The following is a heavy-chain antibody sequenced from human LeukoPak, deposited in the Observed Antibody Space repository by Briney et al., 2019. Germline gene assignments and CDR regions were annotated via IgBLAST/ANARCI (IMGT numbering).Heavy chain of an antibody. Sequence: SETLSLTCTVSGGSISSYYWSWIRQPPGKGLEWIGYIYYSGSTNYNPSLKSRVTISVDTSKNQFSLKLSSVTAADTAVYYCARGCSSSSVYAFDIWGQGTMVTVSS. CDR2: IYYSGST. J-gene: IGHJ3*02. CDR1: GGSISSYY. V-gene: IGHV4-59*01. CDR3: ARGCSSSSVYAFDI. D-gene: IGHD6-6*01.